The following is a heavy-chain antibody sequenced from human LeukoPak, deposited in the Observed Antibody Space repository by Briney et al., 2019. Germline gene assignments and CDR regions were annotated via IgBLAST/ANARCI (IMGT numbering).Heavy chain of an antibody. V-gene: IGHV4-39*01. CDR1: GGSISSSSYY. CDR3: ARQYNWNYHRAFDI. J-gene: IGHJ3*02. D-gene: IGHD1-7*01. Sequence: SETLSLTCTVSGGSISSSSYYWGWIRQPPGKGLEWIGSIYYSGSTYYNPSLKSRVTISVDTSKNQFSLKLSSVTAADTAVYYCARQYNWNYHRAFDIWGQGTMVTVSS. CDR2: IYYSGST.